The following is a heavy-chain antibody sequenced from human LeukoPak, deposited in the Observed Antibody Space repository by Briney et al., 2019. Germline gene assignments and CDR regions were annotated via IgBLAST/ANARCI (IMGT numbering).Heavy chain of an antibody. D-gene: IGHD1-1*01. Sequence: PSETLSLTCAVSRVSIYIHYWGCLRQPPGKGLQWIGDIYYTGKIHYNPSLKSRVTITSKTSKDHLYLNLAPAVAAETARYYCVKHATGWNYFDYWGQGILVTVSS. CDR3: VKHATGWNYFDY. J-gene: IGHJ4*02. CDR2: IYYTGKI. CDR1: RVSIYIHY. V-gene: IGHV4-59*08.